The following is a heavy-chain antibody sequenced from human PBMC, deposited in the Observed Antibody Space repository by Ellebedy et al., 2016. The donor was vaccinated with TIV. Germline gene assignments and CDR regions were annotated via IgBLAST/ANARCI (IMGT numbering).Heavy chain of an antibody. D-gene: IGHD2-2*01. CDR2: ISYSGGT. CDR3: GWDCSSTSCRGGY. Sequence: MPSETLSLTCTVSGGSISSSPYHWGWIRQPPGKGLERIGSISYSGGTYYSPSLKSRVTISVDTSKNHFSLKLSSVTAADTAVYYCGWDCSSTSCRGGYWGRGTLVTVSS. CDR1: GGSISSSPYH. J-gene: IGHJ4*02. V-gene: IGHV4-39*02.